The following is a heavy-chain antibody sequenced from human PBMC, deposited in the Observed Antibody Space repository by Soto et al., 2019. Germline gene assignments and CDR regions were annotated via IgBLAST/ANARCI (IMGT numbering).Heavy chain of an antibody. D-gene: IGHD2-21*01. V-gene: IGHV3-13*01. CDR3: ARGRDSGLYYFDY. CDR2: ISTAGNT. CDR1: GFTFSNYD. Sequence: EVQLVESGGDLVQPGGSLRLSCAASGFTFSNYDMHWVRQATGKGLEWVSTISTAGNTYSPGSVKGRFTISRENAKNSLYLQMNSLRVDDTAVYYCARGRDSGLYYFDYCGQGTLVTVSS. J-gene: IGHJ4*02.